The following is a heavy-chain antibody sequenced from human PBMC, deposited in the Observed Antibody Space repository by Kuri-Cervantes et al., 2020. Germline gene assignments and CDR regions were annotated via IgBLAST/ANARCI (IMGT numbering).Heavy chain of an antibody. J-gene: IGHJ3*02. CDR2: IYWDDDK. V-gene: IGHV2-5*02. Sequence: SGPTLVKPTQTLRLTCTFSGFSLSTSGVGVGWIRQPPGKALEWLALIYWDDDKRYSPSLKSRLTITKDTSKNQVVLTMTNMDPVDTATYYCARTHEFRAFDIWGQGTMVTVSS. CDR1: GFSLSTSGVG. CDR3: ARTHEFRAFDI. D-gene: IGHD3-10*01.